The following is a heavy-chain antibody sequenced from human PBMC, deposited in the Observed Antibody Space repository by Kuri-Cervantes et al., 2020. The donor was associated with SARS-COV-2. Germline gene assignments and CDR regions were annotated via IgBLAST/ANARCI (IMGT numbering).Heavy chain of an antibody. CDR1: GFTFSSYE. CDR2: ISSSGSTI. Sequence: GESLKISCAASGFTFSSYEMNWVRQAPGKGLEWVSYISSSGSTIYYADSVKGRFTISRDNAKNSLYLQMNSLRAEDTAVYYCAREGGYSYGGTFDYWGQGTLVTVSS. J-gene: IGHJ4*02. V-gene: IGHV3-48*03. CDR3: AREGGYSYGGTFDY. D-gene: IGHD5-18*01.